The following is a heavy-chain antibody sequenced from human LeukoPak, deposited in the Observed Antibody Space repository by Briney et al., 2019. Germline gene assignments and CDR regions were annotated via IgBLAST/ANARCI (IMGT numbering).Heavy chain of an antibody. CDR1: GGTFSSYA. J-gene: IGHJ6*03. Sequence: SVKVSCKASGGTFSSYAISWVRQAPGQGLEWMGGIIPIFGTASYAQKFQGRVTITADKSTSTAYMELSSLRSEDTAVYYCARDLMMVRGSLGYYYYYMDVWGKGTTVTVSS. D-gene: IGHD3-10*01. CDR3: ARDLMMVRGSLGYYYYYMDV. V-gene: IGHV1-69*06. CDR2: IIPIFGTA.